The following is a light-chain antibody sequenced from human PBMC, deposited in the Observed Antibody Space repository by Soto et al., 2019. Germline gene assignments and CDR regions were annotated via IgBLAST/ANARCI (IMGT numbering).Light chain of an antibody. CDR2: GAS. Sequence: EIVLTQSPGTLSLSPGQRATLSCRASQSVASNYLAWYQQKFGQSPRLLIYGASSRASGVPDRFSGSGSGTDFTLTISRLEPEDFGVYYCQQYGSSPWTSGQGTKVDIK. CDR1: QSVASNY. CDR3: QQYGSSPWT. J-gene: IGKJ1*01. V-gene: IGKV3-20*01.